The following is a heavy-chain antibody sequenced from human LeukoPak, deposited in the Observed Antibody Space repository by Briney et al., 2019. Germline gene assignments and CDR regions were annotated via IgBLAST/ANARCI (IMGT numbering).Heavy chain of an antibody. CDR1: AFTFSRYA. J-gene: IGHJ4*02. D-gene: IGHD5-18*01. V-gene: IGHV3-23*01. Sequence: PGGSLRLSCAASAFTFSRYAMNWVPQAPGKGLEWVSAISGSSGSTYYADSVKGRFTISRDNSKNTLYLQTNSLRAEDTAVYYCAKVAGYSYVGVYYFDYWGQGTLVAVSS. CDR2: ISGSSGST. CDR3: AKVAGYSYVGVYYFDY.